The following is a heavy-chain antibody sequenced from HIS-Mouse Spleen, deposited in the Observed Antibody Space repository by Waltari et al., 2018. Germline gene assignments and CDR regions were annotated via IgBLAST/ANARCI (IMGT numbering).Heavy chain of an antibody. Sequence: QLQLQESGPGLVKPSATLSPPCPVSGGPISSISYYWGWIRQPPGKGLEWIGSIYYSGSTYYNPSLKSRVTISVDTSKNQFSLKLSSVTAADTAVYYCAREIPYSSSWYDWYFDLWGRGTLVTVSS. CDR2: IYYSGST. V-gene: IGHV4-39*07. CDR3: AREIPYSSSWYDWYFDL. CDR1: GGPISSISYY. J-gene: IGHJ2*01. D-gene: IGHD6-13*01.